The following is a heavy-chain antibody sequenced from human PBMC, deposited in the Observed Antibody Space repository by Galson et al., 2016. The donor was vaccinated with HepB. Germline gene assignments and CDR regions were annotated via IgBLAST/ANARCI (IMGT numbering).Heavy chain of an antibody. J-gene: IGHJ5*02. CDR1: GFTFSDYA. CDR3: TKRPISNENWFDP. V-gene: IGHV3-23*01. CDR2: FSVSGHST. D-gene: IGHD2-21*01. Sequence: SLRLSCAASGFTFSDYAMSWVRQAPGRGLEWVSAFSVSGHSTFYADSVKGRVTISRDNSKNTLYLQMNSLRAEDKAVYYCTKRPISNENWFDPWGQGTLVTVAA.